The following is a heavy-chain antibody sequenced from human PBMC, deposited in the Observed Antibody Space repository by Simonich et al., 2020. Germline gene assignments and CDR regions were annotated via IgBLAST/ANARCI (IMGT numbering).Heavy chain of an antibody. Sequence: EVQLVESGGGLVQPGGSLRLSCAASGFTFSSYDMHWVRQATGKCLEWVSAIGTAGDTYYPGSVKGRFTISRENAKNSLYLQMTSLRAGDTAVYYCARGGYSGSYNWFDPWGQGTLVTVSS. J-gene: IGHJ5*02. CDR3: ARGGYSGSYNWFDP. CDR2: IGTAGDT. D-gene: IGHD1-26*01. V-gene: IGHV3-13*01. CDR1: GFTFSSYD.